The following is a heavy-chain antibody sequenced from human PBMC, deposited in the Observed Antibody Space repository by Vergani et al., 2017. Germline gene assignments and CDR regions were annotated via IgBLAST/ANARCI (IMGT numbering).Heavy chain of an antibody. V-gene: IGHV3-23*01. CDR2: ISGSGGST. CDR3: AEIPSVVCIVGPDGAAFDI. CDR1: GFTFSSYA. J-gene: IGHJ3*02. Sequence: EVQLLESGGGLVQPGGSLRLSCAASGFTFSSYAMSWVRQAPGKGLEWVSAISGSGGSTYYADSVKGRFTISRDNSKNTLYLQMNSLRAEDPAVYYCAEIPSVVCIVGPDGAAFDIWGQGTMVTVSS. D-gene: IGHD1-26*01.